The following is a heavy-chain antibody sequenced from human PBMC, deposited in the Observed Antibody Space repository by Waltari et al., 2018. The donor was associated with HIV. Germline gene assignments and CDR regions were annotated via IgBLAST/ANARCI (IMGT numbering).Heavy chain of an antibody. CDR3: ATVARGSSGWCVFDY. Sequence: QVQLVQSGAEVKKPGASVKVSCKVSGYTLTELSMHWVRQAPGKGLEWMGGVDPEDGETIYAQDFQGRVTMTEATSTDTAYIELSSLRSEDTAVYYCATVARGSSGWCVFDYWGQGTLVTVSS. D-gene: IGHD6-19*01. V-gene: IGHV1-24*01. CDR2: VDPEDGET. J-gene: IGHJ4*02. CDR1: GYTLTELS.